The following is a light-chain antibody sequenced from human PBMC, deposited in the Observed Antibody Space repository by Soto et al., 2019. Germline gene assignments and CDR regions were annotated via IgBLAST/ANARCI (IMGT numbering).Light chain of an antibody. J-gene: IGKJ5*01. CDR1: QSFSSSY. V-gene: IGKV3-20*01. CDR2: GAS. Sequence: EIVLTQSPGTLSLSPGERATLSCSASQSFSSSYLAWYQQKPGQAPRLLIYGASSRATGIPDRFSGSGSGTDFTLTISRLEPEDFAVYYCQQYGSSLITFGQGTRLEIK. CDR3: QQYGSSLIT.